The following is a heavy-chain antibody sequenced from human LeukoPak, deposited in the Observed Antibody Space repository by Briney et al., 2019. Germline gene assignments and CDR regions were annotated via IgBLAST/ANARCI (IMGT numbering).Heavy chain of an antibody. J-gene: IGHJ6*02. Sequence: ASVTVSCKASGYTFTSYGISWVRQAPRQGLEWMGWISAYNGNTNYAQKLQGRVTMTTDTSTSTAYMELRSLRSDDTAVYYCARDTSVVTAWGYYYYGMDVWGQGTTVTVSS. CDR1: GYTFTSYG. V-gene: IGHV1-18*01. D-gene: IGHD2-21*02. CDR2: ISAYNGNT. CDR3: ARDTSVVTAWGYYYYGMDV.